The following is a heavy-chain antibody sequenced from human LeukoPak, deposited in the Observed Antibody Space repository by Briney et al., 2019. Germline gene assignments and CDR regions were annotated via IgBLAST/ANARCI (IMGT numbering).Heavy chain of an antibody. CDR1: GFTFSSYA. CDR3: ARDPIYCSGGSCYSVVHGYFDY. Sequence: PGGSLRLSCAASGFTFSSYAMHWVCQAPGKGLEYVSAISSNGGSTYYANPVKGRFTISRDNSKNTLYLQMGSLRAEDMAVYYCARDPIYCSGGSCYSVVHGYFDYWGQGTLVTVSS. CDR2: ISSNGGST. J-gene: IGHJ4*02. D-gene: IGHD2-15*01. V-gene: IGHV3-64*01.